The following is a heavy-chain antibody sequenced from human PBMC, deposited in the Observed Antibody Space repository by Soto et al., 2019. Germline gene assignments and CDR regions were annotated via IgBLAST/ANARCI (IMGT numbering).Heavy chain of an antibody. Sequence: SETLSLTCTVSGGSISSYYCSWIRQPPGKGLEWIGYIYSSGSTNYNPSLKSRVTISVVTSENQFSLKLTSVTAADTAVYCCARSNDYGDFYFDYWGQGTLVTVSS. V-gene: IGHV4-59*08. CDR1: GGSISSYY. D-gene: IGHD4-17*01. CDR2: IYSSGST. CDR3: ARSNDYGDFYFDY. J-gene: IGHJ4*02.